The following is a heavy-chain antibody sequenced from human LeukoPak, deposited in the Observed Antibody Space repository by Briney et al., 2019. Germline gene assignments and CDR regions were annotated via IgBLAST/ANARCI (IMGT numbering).Heavy chain of an antibody. V-gene: IGHV3-33*06. CDR1: GFSFSNYG. J-gene: IGHJ6*03. Sequence: TGKSLRLSCAASGFSFSNYGMHWVRQAPGKGLEWVAVIWYDGGSEYYVDSVKGRFTISRDNSKNTLYLQMNSLRAEDTAVYYCAKGIKNFYYYMDVWGKGTTVTVTS. CDR2: IWYDGGSE. CDR3: AKGIKNFYYYMDV.